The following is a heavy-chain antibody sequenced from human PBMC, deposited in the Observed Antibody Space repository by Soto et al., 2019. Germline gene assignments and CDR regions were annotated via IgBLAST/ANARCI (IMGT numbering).Heavy chain of an antibody. CDR1: RFTFSSYA. Sequence: EVQLLESGGGLVQPGGSLRLSCAASRFTFSSYAMSWVRQAPGKGLEWVSTISGTGVSTYYADSVRGRFTISRDNSKNTLDLKMNSLRAQDTAVYYCAKARYFDWDFDYWGQGTLVTGSS. V-gene: IGHV3-23*01. J-gene: IGHJ4*02. D-gene: IGHD3-9*01. CDR2: ISGTGVST. CDR3: AKARYFDWDFDY.